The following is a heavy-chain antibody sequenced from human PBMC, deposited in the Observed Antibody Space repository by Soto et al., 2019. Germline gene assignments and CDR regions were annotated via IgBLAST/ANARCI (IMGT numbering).Heavy chain of an antibody. CDR1: GASISSGGYS. V-gene: IGHV4-30-2*01. J-gene: IGHJ4*02. CDR2: IYHSGST. Sequence: SETLSLTCAVSGASISSGGYSWNWIRQPPGTGLEWIGYIYHSGSTYYNPSLKSRVTISLDRSKNQFSLKLSSVTAADTAVYYCARGTYYDFWSGFDYWGQGTLVTVSS. D-gene: IGHD3-3*01. CDR3: ARGTYYDFWSGFDY.